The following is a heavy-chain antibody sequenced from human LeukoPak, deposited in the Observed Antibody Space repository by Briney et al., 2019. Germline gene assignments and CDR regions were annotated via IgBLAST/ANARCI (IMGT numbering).Heavy chain of an antibody. D-gene: IGHD3-10*01. V-gene: IGHV3-48*04. CDR3: ARFTMVRGVYYFDY. CDR2: LSRSGSTI. CDR1: GFTFNSYS. Sequence: GGSLRLSCAASGFTFNSYSMKWVRQAPGKGLEWISYLSRSGSTIYYAASVKGRFTISRDNAKNSLYLQMNSLRAEDTAVYYCARFTMVRGVYYFDYWGQGTLVTVSS. J-gene: IGHJ4*02.